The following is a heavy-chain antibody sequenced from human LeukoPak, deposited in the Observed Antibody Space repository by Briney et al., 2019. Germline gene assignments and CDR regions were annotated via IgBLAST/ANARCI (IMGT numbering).Heavy chain of an antibody. CDR3: AKLGGGADDY. CDR2: INPSGGST. CDR1: GYTFTSYY. V-gene: IGHV1-46*01. J-gene: IGHJ4*02. Sequence: ASVKVSCKASGYTFTSYYMHWVRQAPGQGLEWVGIINPSGGSTSYAQKFQGRATMTRDTSTSTVYMELSSLRSEDTAVYYCAKLGGGADDYWGQGTLVTVSS. D-gene: IGHD3-16*01.